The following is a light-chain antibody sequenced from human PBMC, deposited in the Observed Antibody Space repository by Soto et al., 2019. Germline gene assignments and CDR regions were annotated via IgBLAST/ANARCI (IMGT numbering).Light chain of an antibody. CDR2: WAS. J-gene: IGKJ4*01. V-gene: IGKV4-1*01. CDR3: QQYNFWPLT. Sequence: DIVMTQSPDSLAVSLGERATINCKSSQSLLYISNNRNYLAWFQQKTGQPPKLLTYWASTRESGVPDRFSGSGSGTHFTLTISSLQAEDVAVYYCQQYNFWPLTFGGGTKVEIK. CDR1: QSLLYISNNRNY.